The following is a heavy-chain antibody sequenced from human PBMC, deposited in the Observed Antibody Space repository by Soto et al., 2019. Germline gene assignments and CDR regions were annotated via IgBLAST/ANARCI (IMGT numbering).Heavy chain of an antibody. J-gene: IGHJ6*03. V-gene: IGHV6-1*01. CDR2: TYYRSKWYN. D-gene: IGHD6-6*01. Sequence: SQTLSLTCAISGDSVSSNSAAWNWIRQSPSRGLEWLGRTYYRSKWYNDYAVSVKSRITINPDTSKNQFSLQLNSVTPEDTAVYYCAREDSSSSLAPNYYYYMDVWGKGTTVTVSS. CDR3: AREDSSSSLAPNYYYYMDV. CDR1: GDSVSSNSAA.